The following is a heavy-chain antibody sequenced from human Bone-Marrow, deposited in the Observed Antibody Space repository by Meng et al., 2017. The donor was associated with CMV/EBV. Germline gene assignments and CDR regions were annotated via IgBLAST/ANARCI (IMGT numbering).Heavy chain of an antibody. D-gene: IGHD6-13*01. CDR1: GFTFSSYG. J-gene: IGHJ5*02. CDR3: AKDRVKESSRNWFYP. V-gene: IGHV3-30*02. Sequence: GESLKISCAASGFTFSSYGMHWVRQAPGKGLEWVAFIRYDGSNKYYADSVKGRFTISRDNSKNTLYLQMKSLRAEDTAVYYCAKDRVKESSRNWFYPWGQGTLVTVSS. CDR2: IRYDGSNK.